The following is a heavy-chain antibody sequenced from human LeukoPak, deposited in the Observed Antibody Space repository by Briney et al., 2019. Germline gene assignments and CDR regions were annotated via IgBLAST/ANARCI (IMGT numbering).Heavy chain of an antibody. CDR3: GKATGTLGN. J-gene: IGHJ4*02. V-gene: IGHV3-53*01. CDR2: IYSGGNT. CDR1: GFSVSSNY. D-gene: IGHD1-14*01. Sequence: PGGSLRLSCAASGFSVSSNYMSWVRQAPGKGLEWVSIIYSGGNTYYADSVKGRFTISRDNSKNTVYLQMNSLRAEDTAMYYCGKATGTLGNWGQGTLVTVSS.